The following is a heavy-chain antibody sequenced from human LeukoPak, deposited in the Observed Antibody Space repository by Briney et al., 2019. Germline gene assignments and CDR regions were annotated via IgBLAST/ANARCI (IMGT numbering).Heavy chain of an antibody. V-gene: IGHV5-51*01. CDR2: IYPGDSDT. Sequence: GASVKISCKGSGYSFTSYWIGWVRQMPGKGLEWMGIIYPGDSDTRYSPSFQGQVTISADKSISTAYLQWSSLKASDTAMYYCARHGPYYYYYMDVWGKGTTVTVSS. CDR1: GYSFTSYW. J-gene: IGHJ6*03. CDR3: ARHGPYYYYYMDV.